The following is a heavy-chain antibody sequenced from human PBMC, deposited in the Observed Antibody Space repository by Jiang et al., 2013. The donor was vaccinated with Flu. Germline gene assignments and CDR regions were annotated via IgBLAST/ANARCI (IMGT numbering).Heavy chain of an antibody. CDR3: AREGRITIFGVPPYGMDV. J-gene: IGHJ6*02. CDR2: ISYDGSNK. V-gene: IGHV3-30-3*01. CDR1: SSYA. Sequence: SSYAMHWVRQAPGKGLEWVAVISYDGSNKYYADSVKGRFTISRDNSKNTLYLQMNSLRAEDTAVYYCAREGRITIFGVPPYGMDVWGQGTTVTVSS. D-gene: IGHD3-3*01.